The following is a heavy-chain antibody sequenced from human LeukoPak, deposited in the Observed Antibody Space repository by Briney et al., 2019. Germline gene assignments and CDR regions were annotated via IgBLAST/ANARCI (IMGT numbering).Heavy chain of an antibody. Sequence: GGSLRLSCAASGFSVSVNYMSWVRQAPGKGLEWVSVLFASGYSKYADSVKGRFTISRDNSENTLDLHMHSLRAEDTAVYYCAKREAASSGYFDYWGQGTLVTVSS. V-gene: IGHV3-66*04. D-gene: IGHD2-15*01. CDR1: GFSVSVNY. CDR3: AKREAASSGYFDY. J-gene: IGHJ4*02. CDR2: LFASGYS.